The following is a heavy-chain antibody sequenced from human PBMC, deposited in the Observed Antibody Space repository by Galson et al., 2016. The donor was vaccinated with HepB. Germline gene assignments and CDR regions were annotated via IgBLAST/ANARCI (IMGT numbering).Heavy chain of an antibody. CDR2: LSGIGGGGT. Sequence: SLRLSCAASGFTFSTYAMSWVRQAPGKGLEWVSALSGIGGGGTYYAASVKGRFTISRDNSKNTLFLQMNSLTAEDSAVYYCAKDQNRRGWYPNPYYGLDVWGQGTTVTVSS. V-gene: IGHV3-23*01. J-gene: IGHJ6*02. CDR3: AKDQNRRGWYPNPYYGLDV. D-gene: IGHD6-13*01. CDR1: GFTFSTYA.